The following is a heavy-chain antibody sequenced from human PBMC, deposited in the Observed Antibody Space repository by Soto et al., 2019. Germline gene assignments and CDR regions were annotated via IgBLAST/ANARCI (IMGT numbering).Heavy chain of an antibody. V-gene: IGHV1-2*02. Sequence: ASVKVSCKASGYTFTGYYMHWVRQAPGQGLEWMGWINPNSGGTNYAQKFQGRVTITADESTSTAYMELSSLRSEDTAVYYCAREGGEKVWADYYYGMDVWGQGTTVTVSS. CDR2: INPNSGGT. D-gene: IGHD3-16*01. CDR3: AREGGEKVWADYYYGMDV. J-gene: IGHJ6*02. CDR1: GYTFTGYY.